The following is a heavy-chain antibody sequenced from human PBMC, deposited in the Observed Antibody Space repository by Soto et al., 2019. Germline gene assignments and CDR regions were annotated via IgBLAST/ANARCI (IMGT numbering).Heavy chain of an antibody. Sequence: QVQLQVSGPGLVKPSQTLSLTCTVSGGSISDGAYYWSWIRQPPGKGLEWIGHIYDSGNTYNNPSLKSRLTISVDTSENHFSLNLNSVTAADTAVYYCASGLSGDKVDQWGQGTLVTVSS. CDR2: IYDSGNT. CDR3: ASGLSGDKVDQ. V-gene: IGHV4-30-4*01. D-gene: IGHD2-21*01. CDR1: GGSISDGAYY. J-gene: IGHJ4*02.